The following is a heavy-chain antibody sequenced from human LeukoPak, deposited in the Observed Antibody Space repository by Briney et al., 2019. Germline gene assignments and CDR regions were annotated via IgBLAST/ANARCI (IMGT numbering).Heavy chain of an antibody. CDR1: GFTFSSYS. D-gene: IGHD3-10*01. Sequence: PGGSLRLSCAASGFTFSSYSMNWVRQAPGKGLEWVSSISSSSSYIYYADSVKGRFTISRDNAKNSLYLQMNSLRAEDTAVYYCAKDSAYGSGSYYIYYYYYMDVWGKGTTVTISS. J-gene: IGHJ6*03. CDR2: ISSSSSYI. V-gene: IGHV3-21*01. CDR3: AKDSAYGSGSYYIYYYYYMDV.